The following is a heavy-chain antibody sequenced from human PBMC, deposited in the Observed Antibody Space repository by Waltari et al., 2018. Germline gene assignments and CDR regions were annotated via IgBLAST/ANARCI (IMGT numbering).Heavy chain of an antibody. CDR3: ARLGGAL. Sequence: VQLVDSGGALIQPGGSLRLSSAAAGFNVSEEFMTWGRQAQGKGLEWVSMIYKDGTPKYADSVKGRFTISRDTSENTVHLEMNSLRAEDTAVYYCARLGGALWGQGTPVTVSS. J-gene: IGHJ4*02. CDR1: GFNVSEEF. D-gene: IGHD2-21*01. V-gene: IGHV3-53*01. CDR2: IYKDGTP.